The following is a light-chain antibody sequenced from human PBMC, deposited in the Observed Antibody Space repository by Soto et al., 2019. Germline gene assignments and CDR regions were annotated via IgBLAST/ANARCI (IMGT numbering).Light chain of an antibody. V-gene: IGLV2-11*01. CDR2: DVN. CDR3: SSWGGDYLM. J-gene: IGLJ3*02. Sequence: QSALTQPRSVSGSPGQSVTISCTGTSSDVGGYDYVSWYLQHPVKAPKLMIFDVNQRPSGVPVRFSGSKSGNTASLTISGLEAGDGADYFCSSWGGDYLMLGGGPRLPVL. CDR1: SSDVGGYDY.